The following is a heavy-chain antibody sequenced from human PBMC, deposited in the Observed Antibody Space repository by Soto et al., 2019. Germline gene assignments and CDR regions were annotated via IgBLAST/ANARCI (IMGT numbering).Heavy chain of an antibody. CDR3: ARGGAATVTTYYGMDV. D-gene: IGHD4-17*01. Sequence: ASVKVSCKASGYTFTIYVISWVLQAPGQGLEWMGWISAYNGNTNYAQKLQGRVTMTTDTSTSTADMELRSLGSDDTAVYYCARGGAATVTTYYGMDVWGQRTTVTVSS. V-gene: IGHV1-18*01. CDR2: ISAYNGNT. J-gene: IGHJ6*02. CDR1: GYTFTIYV.